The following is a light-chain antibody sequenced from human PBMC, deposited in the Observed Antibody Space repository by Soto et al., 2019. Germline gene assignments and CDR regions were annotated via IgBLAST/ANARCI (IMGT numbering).Light chain of an antibody. V-gene: IGLV4-69*01. CDR1: SGHSSYA. J-gene: IGLJ1*01. CDR3: QTWGSCIHV. Sequence: QPVLTQSPSASASLGASVKLTCTLSSGHSSYAIAWHQQQPEKGPRYLIKVNSDGSHNKGDGIPDRFSGSSSGAERYLTISSLQSEDEADYYCQTWGSCIHVFGTGTKLTVL. CDR2: VNSDGSH.